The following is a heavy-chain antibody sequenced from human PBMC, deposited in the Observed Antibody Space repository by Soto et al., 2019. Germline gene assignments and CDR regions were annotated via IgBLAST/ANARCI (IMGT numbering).Heavy chain of an antibody. D-gene: IGHD6-19*01. Sequence: VQVLESGGGLVQPGGSLRLSCAASGFTFTDYAMNWVRQAPGKGLEWVSTISGSGANTYYADSVRGRLTISRDDSKNTLSLQMSSLRAEDTAVYYCAKDGKHSNGSWAAFKIWCQGTVVTVS. CDR1: GFTFTDYA. V-gene: IGHV3-23*01. CDR2: ISGSGANT. J-gene: IGHJ3*02. CDR3: AKDGKHSNGSWAAFKI.